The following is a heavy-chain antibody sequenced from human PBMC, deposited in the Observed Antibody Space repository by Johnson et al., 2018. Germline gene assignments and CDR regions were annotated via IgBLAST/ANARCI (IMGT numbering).Heavy chain of an antibody. D-gene: IGHD1-26*01. Sequence: VQLVESGGGVVQPGRSLRLSCAASGFTFSSYGMHWVRQAPGKGLEWVAVIWYDGSNKYYADSVKGRFTISRDNSKNTLYLQMNSLRAEDTAVYYCAKDQSPEVGVDPFDIWGQGTMVTVSS. CDR1: GFTFSSYG. CDR3: AKDQSPEVGVDPFDI. V-gene: IGHV3-33*06. CDR2: IWYDGSNK. J-gene: IGHJ3*02.